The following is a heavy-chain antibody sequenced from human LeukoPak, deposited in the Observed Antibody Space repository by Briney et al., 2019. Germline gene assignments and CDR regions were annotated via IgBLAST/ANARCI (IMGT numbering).Heavy chain of an antibody. V-gene: IGHV1-2*02. J-gene: IGHJ4*02. CDR2: INPNSGGT. Sequence: ASVKVSCKASGYPFSNYDINWVRQAPGQGLEWMGWINPNSGGTNYAQKFQGRVTMTRDTSISTAYMELSRLRSDDTAVYYCARDLSSGRSGDYWGQGTLVTVSS. CDR1: GYPFSNYD. D-gene: IGHD6-19*01. CDR3: ARDLSSGRSGDY.